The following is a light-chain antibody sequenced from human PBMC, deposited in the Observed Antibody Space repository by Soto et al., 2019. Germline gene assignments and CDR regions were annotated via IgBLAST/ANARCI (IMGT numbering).Light chain of an antibody. CDR1: QGVSSH. V-gene: IGKV1-9*01. CDR3: QHLNSYPIT. Sequence: QLTQFPSSLSASVGDIVTINFRASQGVSSHLAWHQQKPGKAPKLLIYEVSTLQSGVPSRFSGSGSGTDFTLTISSLQPEDFATYYCQHLNSYPITFGQGTRLEIK. CDR2: EVS. J-gene: IGKJ5*01.